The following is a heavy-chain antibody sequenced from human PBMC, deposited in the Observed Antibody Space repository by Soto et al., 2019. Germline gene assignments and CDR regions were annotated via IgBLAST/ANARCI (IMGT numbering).Heavy chain of an antibody. D-gene: IGHD3-10*01. CDR1: GFTVSNNY. J-gene: IGHJ4*02. CDR2: IYSGGYT. Sequence: EVQLVESGGGLIQPGGSLRLSCAVSGFTVSNNYMSWVRQAPGKGLEGVSVIYSGGYTAYGDSVKGRFTISRDNSNNTIFFQINALRPADTAVFFGAPHPGGGGYWGQGTLVTVSS. V-gene: IGHV3-53*01. CDR3: APHPGGGGY.